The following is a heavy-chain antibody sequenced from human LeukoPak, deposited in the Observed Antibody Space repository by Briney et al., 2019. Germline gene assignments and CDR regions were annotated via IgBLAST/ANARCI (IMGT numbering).Heavy chain of an antibody. J-gene: IGHJ5*02. D-gene: IGHD3-3*01. V-gene: IGHV1-2*02. CDR2: INPNSGGT. Sequence: GASVKVSCKASGYTFTGYYMHWARQAPGQGLEWMGWINPNSGGTNYAQKFQGRVTMTRDTSISTAYMELSRLRSDDTAVYYCARGRGSYYDFWSGYSDWFDPWGQGTLVTVSS. CDR3: ARGRGSYYDFWSGYSDWFDP. CDR1: GYTFTGYY.